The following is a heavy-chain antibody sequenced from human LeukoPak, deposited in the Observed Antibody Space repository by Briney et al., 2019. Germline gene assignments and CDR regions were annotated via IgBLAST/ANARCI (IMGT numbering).Heavy chain of an antibody. CDR2: TYYSGST. Sequence: APETLSLTCTVSGGSISSYYWSWIWQPPGKGLERIGYTYYSGSTNYNPSLKSRVTISVDTSKNQFSLKLSSVTAADTAVYYCSRENGAFSAFGFWGQGTLVTVP. J-gene: IGHJ4*02. V-gene: IGHV4-59*01. CDR1: GGSISSYY. D-gene: IGHD2-8*01. CDR3: SRENGAFSAFGF.